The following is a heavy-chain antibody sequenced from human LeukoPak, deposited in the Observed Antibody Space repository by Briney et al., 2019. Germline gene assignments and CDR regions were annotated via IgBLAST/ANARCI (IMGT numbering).Heavy chain of an antibody. CDR1: GYSFTSNW. CDR3: ARQPSSSSWSNFDY. CDR2: IYPIDSNT. Sequence: GESLKISCKASGYSFTSNWIGWVRQMPGKGLEWMGIIYPIDSNTAYSPSFQGQVTTSVDKSISTAYLQWSSLKASDTAMYYCARQPSSSSWSNFDYWGQGTLVTVSS. J-gene: IGHJ4*02. V-gene: IGHV5-51*01. D-gene: IGHD6-13*01.